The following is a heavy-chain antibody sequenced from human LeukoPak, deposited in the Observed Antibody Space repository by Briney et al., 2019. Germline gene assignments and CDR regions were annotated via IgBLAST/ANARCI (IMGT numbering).Heavy chain of an antibody. CDR2: ISSSSSYI. D-gene: IGHD5-12*01. Sequence: PGGSLRLSCAASGFTFSSYSMNWVRQAPGKGLEWVSSISSSSSYIYYADSVKGRFTISRDNAKNSLYLQMNSLRAEDTAVYYCARVVTGNEGWLAAYWGQGTLVTVSS. J-gene: IGHJ4*02. CDR3: ARVVTGNEGWLAAY. V-gene: IGHV3-21*01. CDR1: GFTFSSYS.